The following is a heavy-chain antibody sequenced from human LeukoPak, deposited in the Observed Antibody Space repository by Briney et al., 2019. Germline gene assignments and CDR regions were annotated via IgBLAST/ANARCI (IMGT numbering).Heavy chain of an antibody. CDR1: GFTFSSFY. V-gene: IGHV3-13*01. CDR2: IRTASDT. CDR3: ARGTPRGKYYYMDV. D-gene: IGHD1-1*01. Sequence: GGSLRLSCAASGFTFSSFYMPWVRQPTGQGLEWVSTIRTASDTYYPGSVEGRFTLARDNAKNSLYLQMNSLTAGDTAVYYGARGTPRGKYYYMDVWGKGTTVTVPS. J-gene: IGHJ6*03.